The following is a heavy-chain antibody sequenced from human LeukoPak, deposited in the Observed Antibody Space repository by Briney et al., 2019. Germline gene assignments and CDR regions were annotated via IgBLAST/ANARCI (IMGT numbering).Heavy chain of an antibody. CDR2: ISAYNGNT. CDR1: GYTFTSYG. J-gene: IGHJ4*02. CDR3: ARDLLWFGELPIDY. V-gene: IGHV1-18*01. Sequence: ASVKVSCKASGYTFTSYGISWVRQAPGQGLEWMGWISAYNGNTNYAQKLQGRVTMTTDTSTSTAYMELRSLRSDDTAVYYCARDLLWFGELPIDYWGQGTLVTVSS. D-gene: IGHD3-10*01.